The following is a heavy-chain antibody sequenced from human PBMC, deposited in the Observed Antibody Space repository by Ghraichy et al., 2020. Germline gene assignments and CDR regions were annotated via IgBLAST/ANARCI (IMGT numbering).Heavy chain of an antibody. D-gene: IGHD5-12*01. V-gene: IGHV3-7*03. Sequence: GSLRLSCEASGFSFSTYWMSWVRQAPGKGLEWVANIKEDGSEDYYVDSVKGRFTISRDNAKKSLYLQMNSLRLEDTAVYFCARDEAGYDSWGQGTLVTVSS. CDR3: ARDEAGYDS. CDR1: GFSFSTYW. CDR2: IKEDGSED. J-gene: IGHJ5*01.